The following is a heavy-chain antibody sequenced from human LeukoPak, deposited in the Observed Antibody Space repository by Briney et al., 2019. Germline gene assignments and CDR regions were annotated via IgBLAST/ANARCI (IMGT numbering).Heavy chain of an antibody. CDR3: ARILEGSGATFDI. CDR2: IYYTSGRT. V-gene: IGHV4-59*01. CDR1: GGSISGYY. Sequence: SETLSLTCTVSGGSISGYYWSWIRQPPGEGLEWVAYIYYTSGRTNYNPSLKSRVTILVDMSKNQFSLKLSSVTAADTAMYYCARILEGSGATFDIWGQGTMVTVSS. J-gene: IGHJ3*02. D-gene: IGHD1-1*01.